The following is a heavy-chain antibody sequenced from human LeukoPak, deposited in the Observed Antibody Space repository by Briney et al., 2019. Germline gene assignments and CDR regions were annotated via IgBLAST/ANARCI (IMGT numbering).Heavy chain of an antibody. CDR3: ARVGNGYVMDY. D-gene: IGHD5-12*01. Sequence: GGSLRLTCAASGFTFSRYWMSWVRQAPGKGLEWVANIKQDGSEKYYVDSVKGRFTISRDNAKNSLYLQMNSLRAHDTAVYYCARVGNGYVMDYWGQGTLVTVSS. J-gene: IGHJ4*02. CDR2: IKQDGSEK. CDR1: GFTFSRYW. V-gene: IGHV3-7*01.